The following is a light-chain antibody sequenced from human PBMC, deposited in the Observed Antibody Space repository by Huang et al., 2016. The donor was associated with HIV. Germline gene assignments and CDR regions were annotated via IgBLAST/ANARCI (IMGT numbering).Light chain of an antibody. V-gene: IGKV1-12*01. J-gene: IGKJ5*01. CDR3: QQANMYPRS. CDR1: QDISSW. CDR2: STS. Sequence: IQLTQSPSSVSASEGDTVRITCRASQDISSWLAWYQQKPREAPTRLIHSTSNLQSGVPSRFNGSGSGTDFFLTINSLRPDDFATYDCQQANMYPRSFGQGTRLDIK.